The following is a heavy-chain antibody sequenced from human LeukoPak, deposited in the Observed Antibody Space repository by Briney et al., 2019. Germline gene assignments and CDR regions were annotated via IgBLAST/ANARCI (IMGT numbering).Heavy chain of an antibody. CDR3: AKPHKDPMPTVTTFSAFDI. J-gene: IGHJ3*02. Sequence: GGSLRHSCAASGFTFSSYGMSGVRQAPGRGVGWVSAISGSGGSTYYADSAKGGVTLFRENSQNTLYLRMNSLRAEDTAVYYCAKPHKDPMPTVTTFSAFDIWGQGTMVTVSS. CDR1: GFTFSSYG. CDR2: ISGSGGST. D-gene: IGHD4-17*01. V-gene: IGHV3-23*01.